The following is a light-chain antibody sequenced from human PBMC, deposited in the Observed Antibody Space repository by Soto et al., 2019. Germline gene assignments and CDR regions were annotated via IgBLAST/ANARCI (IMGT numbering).Light chain of an antibody. CDR2: GAS. J-gene: IGKJ1*01. CDR1: QSVSSN. V-gene: IGKV3-15*01. Sequence: EIVMTQSPATLSVSPGERATLSCRASQSVSSNLAWYQQTPGQAPRPLIYGASTRATGMSARFSGSGSGTEFTLTISSLQSEDFAVYYCQQYNNWPRTFGQGTRVEIK. CDR3: QQYNNWPRT.